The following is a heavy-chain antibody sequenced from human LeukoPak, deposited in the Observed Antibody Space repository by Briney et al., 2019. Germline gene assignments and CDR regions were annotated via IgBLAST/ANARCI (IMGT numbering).Heavy chain of an antibody. J-gene: IGHJ4*02. CDR2: IYHGGST. CDR3: ARDLASCAGDCYSDGFDY. CDR1: GVSISSSNSY. Sequence: SETLSLTCTVSGVSISSSNSYWGWIRQSPGKGLEWIGSIYHGGSTYYNPSLRSRVIVSVDTSKNHFSLKMSSVTAADTAVYYCARDLASCAGDCYSDGFDYWGQGALVTVSS. V-gene: IGHV4-39*07. D-gene: IGHD2-21*02.